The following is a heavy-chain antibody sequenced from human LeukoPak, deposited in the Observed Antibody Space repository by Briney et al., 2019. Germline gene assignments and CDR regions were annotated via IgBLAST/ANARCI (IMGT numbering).Heavy chain of an antibody. J-gene: IGHJ5*02. CDR1: GFTFSSYS. V-gene: IGHV3-21*01. D-gene: IGHD2-2*01. CDR2: ISSSSSYI. Sequence: GGSLRLSCAASGFTFSSYSMNWVRQAPGKGLEWVSSISSSSSYIYYADSVKGRFNSSRDNAKNSLYLQMNSLKAEYTAVYYCARVLASSRYCSSTSCLAYWFYPWGQGTLVTVSS. CDR3: ARVLASSRYCSSTSCLAYWFYP.